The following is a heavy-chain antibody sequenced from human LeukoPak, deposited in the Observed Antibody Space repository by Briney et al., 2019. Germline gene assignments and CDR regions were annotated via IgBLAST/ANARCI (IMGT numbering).Heavy chain of an antibody. V-gene: IGHV4-34*01. J-gene: IGHJ6*03. Sequence: SETLSLTCAVYGGSFSGYYWTWIRQTPEKGLEWTGEMNPSGSTNYNPSLKSRVTISVDTSKNQFSLELSSVTAADTAVYYCGRGRQDVTMIVVVMTAVSYYLDVWGKGTTVTVS. D-gene: IGHD3-22*01. CDR2: MNPSGST. CDR3: GRGRQDVTMIVVVMTAVSYYLDV. CDR1: GGSFSGYY.